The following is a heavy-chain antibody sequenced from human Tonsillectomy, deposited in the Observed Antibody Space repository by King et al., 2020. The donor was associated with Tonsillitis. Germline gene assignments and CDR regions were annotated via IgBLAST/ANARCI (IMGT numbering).Heavy chain of an antibody. V-gene: IGHV3-20*01. CDR1: GFSFEDYG. CDR3: ARELEGDYGDVYFDL. Sequence: VQLVESGGGVVRPGGSLRLSCAASGFSFEDYGMSWVRQAPGKGLEWVSGVYWNGGRTGYADSVEGRFTISRDNAKNSLYLQMNSLRAEDTALYHCARELEGDYGDVYFDLWGRGTLVTVSS. D-gene: IGHD4-17*01. J-gene: IGHJ2*01. CDR2: VYWNGGRT.